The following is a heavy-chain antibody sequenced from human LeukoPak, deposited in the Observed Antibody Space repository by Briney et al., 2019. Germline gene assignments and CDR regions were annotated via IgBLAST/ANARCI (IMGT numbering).Heavy chain of an antibody. Sequence: SVKVSCKASGGTFSSYAISWVRQAPGQGLEWMGGIIPIFGTANYAQKFQGRVTMTEDTSTDTAYMELSSLRSEDTAVYYCATVMSVEWLVLNYWGQGTLVTVSS. CDR2: IIPIFGTA. CDR3: ATVMSVEWLVLNY. J-gene: IGHJ4*02. V-gene: IGHV1-69*06. CDR1: GGTFSSYA. D-gene: IGHD6-19*01.